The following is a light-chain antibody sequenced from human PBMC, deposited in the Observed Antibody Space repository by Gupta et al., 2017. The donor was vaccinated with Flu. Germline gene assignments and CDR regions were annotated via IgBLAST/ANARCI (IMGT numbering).Light chain of an antibody. CDR2: EVN. Sequence: QSGPTQPPSASGSPGQSVAISCTGTSNDIGGNNYVSWYQQYPGKAPRLIIDEVNKRPSGVPDRSSGSKSGNTAALTVAGRQPEDEDDYYCCSYGRSDVFGTGTKVTVL. CDR3: CSYGRSDV. J-gene: IGLJ1*01. V-gene: IGLV2-8*01. CDR1: SNDIGGNNY.